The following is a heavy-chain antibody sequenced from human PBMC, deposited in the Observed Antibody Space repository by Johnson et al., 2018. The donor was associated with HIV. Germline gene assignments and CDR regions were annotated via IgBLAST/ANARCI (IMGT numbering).Heavy chain of an antibody. CDR1: GFTFDDYA. Sequence: VQLVESGGGVVQPGGSLRLSCAASGFTFDDYAMHWVRQAPGKGLEWVSGISWNSGSLGYAASVKGRFTISRDNAKNSLYPQMNSLRAEDTAVYYCARDSTPWGGDYVDYAFDIWGQGTMVTVSS. D-gene: IGHD4-17*01. V-gene: IGHV3-9*01. CDR2: ISWNSGSL. CDR3: ARDSTPWGGDYVDYAFDI. J-gene: IGHJ3*02.